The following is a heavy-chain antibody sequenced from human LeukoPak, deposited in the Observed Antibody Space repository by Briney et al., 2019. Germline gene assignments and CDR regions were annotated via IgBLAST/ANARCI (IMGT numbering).Heavy chain of an antibody. CDR3: ARDRSVSSSYILDS. CDR1: GFTFSSYA. D-gene: IGHD5/OR15-5a*01. CDR2: ISGSGGSP. J-gene: IGHJ4*02. Sequence: GGSLRLSCAASGFTFSSYAISWVRQAPGKGLEWVSAISGSGGSPHYADSVKGRFTICGDNFKNALYLQMNSLIAEHAGVYYWARDRSVSSSYILDSWGQGNLVTVSS. V-gene: IGHV3-23*01.